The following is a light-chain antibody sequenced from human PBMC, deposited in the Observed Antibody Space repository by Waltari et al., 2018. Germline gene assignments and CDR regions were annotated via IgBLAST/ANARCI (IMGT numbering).Light chain of an antibody. V-gene: IGKV3-20*01. CDR2: GAS. CDR3: QQYGSTLSWT. Sequence: VFTQSPGTLSLSPGASATLSCSDRQYSRNSLAWYQQKPGQPPRLLIFGASTRSIGIPDRFSGSGSGTDFTLTINRVEPEDFAVYYCQQYGSTLSWTFGQGTKLEIK. CDR1: QYSRNS. J-gene: IGKJ1*01.